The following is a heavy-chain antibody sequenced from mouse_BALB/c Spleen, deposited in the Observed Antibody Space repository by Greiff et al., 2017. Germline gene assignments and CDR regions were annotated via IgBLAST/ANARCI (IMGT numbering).Heavy chain of an antibody. D-gene: IGHD2-10*02. CDR2: IDPENGDT. Sequence: VQLQQSGAELVRSGASVKLSCTASGFNLNDYYMHWVKQRPEQGLEWIGWIDPENGDTEYAPKFQGKATMTADTSSNTAYLQLSSLTSEDTAVYYCNAEGYEFCWGQGTLVTVSA. J-gene: IGHJ3*01. CDR3: NAEGYEFC. V-gene: IGHV14-4*02. CDR1: GFNLNDYY.